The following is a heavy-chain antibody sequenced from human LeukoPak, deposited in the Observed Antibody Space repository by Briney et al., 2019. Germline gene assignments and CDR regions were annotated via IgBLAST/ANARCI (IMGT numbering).Heavy chain of an antibody. CDR2: ISSSSSYI. J-gene: IGHJ4*02. CDR1: GFTFSSYS. V-gene: IGHV3-21*01. Sequence: PGGSLRLSCAASGFTFSSYSMNWVRQAPGKGLGWVSSISSSSSYIYYADSVKGRFTISRDNAKNSLYLQMNSLRAEDTAVYYCARRSGYSGYDSETFFDYWGQGTLVTVSS. CDR3: ARRSGYSGYDSETFFDY. D-gene: IGHD5-12*01.